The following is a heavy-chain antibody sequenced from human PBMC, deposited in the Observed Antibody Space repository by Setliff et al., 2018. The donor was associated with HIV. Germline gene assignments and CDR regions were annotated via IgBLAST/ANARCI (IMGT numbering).Heavy chain of an antibody. D-gene: IGHD3-10*01. J-gene: IGHJ5*02. CDR2: IYHSGST. Sequence: SETLSLTCAVSGYSISSGYYWGWIRQPPGKGLEWIGSIYHSGSTYYNPSLKSRVTISVDTPKNQFSLKLSSVTAADTAVYYCAREFDGSGTERVYWFDPWGQGTLVTVSS. V-gene: IGHV4-38-2*02. CDR3: AREFDGSGTERVYWFDP. CDR1: GYSISSGYY.